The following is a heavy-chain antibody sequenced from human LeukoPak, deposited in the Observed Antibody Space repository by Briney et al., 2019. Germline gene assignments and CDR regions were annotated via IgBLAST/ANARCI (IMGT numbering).Heavy chain of an antibody. J-gene: IGHJ5*02. V-gene: IGHV3-23*01. Sequence: GGSLRLSCAASGFTFSSYAMSWVRQAPGKGLEWVSALSAGGGSPYYADSVKGRFTISRDNSKNTLYLQMNSLRAEDTAVYYCAKDGGIAEAGGWFDPWGQGTLVTVSS. CDR1: GFTFSSYA. CDR3: AKDGGIAEAGGWFDP. D-gene: IGHD6-13*01. CDR2: LSAGGGSP.